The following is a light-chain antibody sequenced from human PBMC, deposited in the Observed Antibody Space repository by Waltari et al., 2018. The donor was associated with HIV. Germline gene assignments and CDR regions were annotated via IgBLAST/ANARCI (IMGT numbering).Light chain of an antibody. CDR3: SSYTSSSPYA. V-gene: IGLV2-14*03. CDR2: DVS. J-gene: IGLJ1*01. CDR1: SSAVARSNY. Sequence: QSALTQPAPVSGSPGQSITISCTGTSSAVARSNYVSWYQQPPGKAPKLMISDVSNRPSGVSNRCSGSKSGNTASLTISGLQAEDEADYYCSSYTSSSPYAFGTGTKVTVL.